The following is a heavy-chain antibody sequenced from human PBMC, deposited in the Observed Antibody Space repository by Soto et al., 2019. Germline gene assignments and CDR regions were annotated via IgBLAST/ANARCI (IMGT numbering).Heavy chain of an antibody. CDR2: ISSSSSYI. D-gene: IGHD3-22*01. Sequence: GGYLRLSCAASGFTFSSYSMNWVRQAPGKGLEWVSSISSSSSYIYYADSVKGRFTISRDNAKNSLYLQMNSLRAEDTAVYYCARTLFYDSSGYYVAAPPISWGQGTLVTVSS. CDR1: GFTFSSYS. J-gene: IGHJ4*02. V-gene: IGHV3-21*01. CDR3: ARTLFYDSSGYYVAAPPIS.